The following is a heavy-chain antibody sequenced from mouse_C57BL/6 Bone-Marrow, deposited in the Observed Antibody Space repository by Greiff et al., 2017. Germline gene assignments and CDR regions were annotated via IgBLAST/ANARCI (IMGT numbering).Heavy chain of an antibody. CDR3: ARYYGSSPDWCAY. D-gene: IGHD1-1*01. Sequence: QVTLKVSGPGILQSSQTLSLTCSFSGFSLSTSGMGVSWIRQPSGMGLEWLAHIYWDDDKRYNPSLESRPTISTDTSRNQVILKITSVDTADTATYYCARYYGSSPDWCAYWGQGTLVTVSA. J-gene: IGHJ3*01. V-gene: IGHV8-12*01. CDR1: GFSLSTSGMG. CDR2: IYWDDDK.